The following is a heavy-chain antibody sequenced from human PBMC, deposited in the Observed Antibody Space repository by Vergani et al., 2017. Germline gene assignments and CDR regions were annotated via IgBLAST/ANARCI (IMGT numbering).Heavy chain of an antibody. D-gene: IGHD6-13*01. V-gene: IGHV1-69*04. J-gene: IGHJ5*02. CDR2: ILPILGIA. Sequence: QVQLVQSGAEVKKPGSSVKVSCKASGGTFSSYAISWVRQAPGQGVEWMGRILPILGIANYAQKFQGRVTIAADKSTSTAYMELSSLRSEDTAVYYCARRIAARHGDWFDPWGQGTLVTVSS. CDR3: ARRIAARHGDWFDP. CDR1: GGTFSSYA.